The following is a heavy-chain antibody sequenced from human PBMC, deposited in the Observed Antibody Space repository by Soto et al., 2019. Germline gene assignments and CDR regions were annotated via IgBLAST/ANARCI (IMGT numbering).Heavy chain of an antibody. Sequence: PXESLRLSCAASGFSFRNAWMSWVRQAPGKGLEWVGRIKSKTDGGTTDYAAPVKGRFTISRDNSKNTLYLQMNSLKTEDTAVYYCRLDYFYYGMDVWGQGTTVTVSS. J-gene: IGHJ6*02. V-gene: IGHV3-15*01. CDR1: GFSFRNAW. CDR3: RLDYFYYGMDV. CDR2: IKSKTDGGTT.